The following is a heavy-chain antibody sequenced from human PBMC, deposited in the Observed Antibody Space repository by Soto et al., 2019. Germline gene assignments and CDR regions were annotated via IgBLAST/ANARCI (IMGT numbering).Heavy chain of an antibody. V-gene: IGHV1-18*01. CDR3: ARVVSLLWYGELLPPTYYYSGREV. J-gene: IGHJ6*02. CDR2: ISAYNGNT. Sequence: QVQLVQSGAEVKKPGASVKVSCKASGYTFTSYGISWVRQAPGQGLEWMGWISAYNGNTNYAQKLQGRVTMTTDTTKSTAHIALRSMDSADTDVYYFARVVSLLWYGELLPPTYYYSGREVWGQGTTVTVSS. D-gene: IGHD3-10*01. CDR1: GYTFTSYG.